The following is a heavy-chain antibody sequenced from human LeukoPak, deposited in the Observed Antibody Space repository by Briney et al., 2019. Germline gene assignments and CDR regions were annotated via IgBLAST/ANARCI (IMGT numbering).Heavy chain of an antibody. CDR1: GFTFSSYA. Sequence: PGGSLRLSCAASGFTFSSYAMSWVRQAPGKGLEWVPAISGSGGSTYYADSVKGRFTISRDNSKNTLYLQMNSLRAEDTAVYYCAKGGIVVVPAAIGPYNWFDPWGQGTLVTVSS. CDR3: AKGGIVVVPAAIGPYNWFDP. V-gene: IGHV3-23*01. D-gene: IGHD2-2*01. CDR2: ISGSGGST. J-gene: IGHJ5*02.